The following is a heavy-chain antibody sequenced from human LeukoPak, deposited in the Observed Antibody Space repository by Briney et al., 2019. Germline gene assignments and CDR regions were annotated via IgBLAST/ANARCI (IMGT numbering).Heavy chain of an antibody. J-gene: IGHJ4*02. Sequence: GGSLRLSCAASGFTFDDYGMSWVRQAPGKGLEWVSLIYSGGSTYYADSVKGRFTISRDNAKNSLYLQMNSLRAEDTAVYYCARDQDDYVWGSYRHDYWGQGTLVTVSS. CDR3: ARDQDDYVWGSYRHDY. V-gene: IGHV3-20*04. CDR1: GFTFDDYG. CDR2: IYSGGST. D-gene: IGHD3-16*02.